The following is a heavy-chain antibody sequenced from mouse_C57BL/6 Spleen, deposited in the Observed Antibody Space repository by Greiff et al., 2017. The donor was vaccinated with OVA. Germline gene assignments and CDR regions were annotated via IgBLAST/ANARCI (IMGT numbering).Heavy chain of an antibody. CDR3: ARWAGKTAQAYFDY. CDR2: INPSSGYT. D-gene: IGHD3-2*02. J-gene: IGHJ2*01. V-gene: IGHV1-7*01. CDR1: GYTFTSYW. Sequence: QVQLKESGAELAKPGASVKLSCKASGYTFTSYWMHWVKQRPGKGLEWIGYINPSSGYTKYNQKFKNKATLTADKSSSTAYMQLRSLTYEDSAVYYCARWAGKTAQAYFDYWGQGTTLTVSA.